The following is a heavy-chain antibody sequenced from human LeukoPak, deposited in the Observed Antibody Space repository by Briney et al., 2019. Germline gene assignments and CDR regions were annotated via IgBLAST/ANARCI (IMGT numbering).Heavy chain of an antibody. CDR3: AKDLKLRIWYFDY. CDR2: ISGSGGSI. D-gene: IGHD1-14*01. CDR1: GFTFSSYA. Sequence: GGSLRLSCAASGFTFSSYAMSWVRQAPGKGLEWVSAISGSGGSIYYADSVKGRFTISRDNPKNTLYLQMNSLRAEDTAVYYCAKDLKLRIWYFDYWGQGTLVTVSS. V-gene: IGHV3-23*01. J-gene: IGHJ4*02.